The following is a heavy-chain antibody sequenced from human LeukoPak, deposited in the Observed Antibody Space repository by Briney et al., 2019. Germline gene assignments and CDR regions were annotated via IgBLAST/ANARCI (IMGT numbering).Heavy chain of an antibody. Sequence: PGGSLRLSCAASGFTFSSYGMHWVRQAPGKGLEWVSSISSSSSYIYYADSVKGRFTISRDNAKNSLYLQMNSLRAEDTAVHYCAKDFNYYASGSYYYYYYGMDVWGQGTTVTVSS. V-gene: IGHV3-21*01. CDR1: GFTFSSYG. J-gene: IGHJ6*02. CDR2: ISSSSSYI. CDR3: AKDFNYYASGSYYYYYYGMDV. D-gene: IGHD3-10*01.